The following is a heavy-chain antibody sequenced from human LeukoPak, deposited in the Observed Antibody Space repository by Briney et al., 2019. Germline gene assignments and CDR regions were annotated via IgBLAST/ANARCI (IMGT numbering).Heavy chain of an antibody. CDR1: GGSISSYY. V-gene: IGHV4-59*01. Sequence: SETLSLTCTVSGGSISSYYWSWIRQPPGKGLEWIGYIYYSGSTNYNPSLKSRVTISVDTSKNQFSLKLSSVTAADTAVYYCARDHGENSYPRRLGYFASWGKGPLVTVSS. D-gene: IGHD5-18*01. CDR3: ARDHGENSYPRRLGYFAS. J-gene: IGHJ4*02. CDR2: IYYSGST.